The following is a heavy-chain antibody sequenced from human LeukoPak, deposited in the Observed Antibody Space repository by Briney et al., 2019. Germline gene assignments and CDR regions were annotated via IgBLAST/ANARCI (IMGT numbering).Heavy chain of an antibody. Sequence: ASVKVSCEASGYTSTSYGISWVRQAPGQGREWMGWISAYNGNTNYAQKLQGRVTMTTDTSTSTAYMELRSLRSDDTAVYYCGTYYYGSGSYGPVDYWGQGTLVTVSS. CDR1: GYTSTSYG. CDR3: GTYYYGSGSYGPVDY. J-gene: IGHJ4*02. CDR2: ISAYNGNT. D-gene: IGHD3-10*01. V-gene: IGHV1-18*01.